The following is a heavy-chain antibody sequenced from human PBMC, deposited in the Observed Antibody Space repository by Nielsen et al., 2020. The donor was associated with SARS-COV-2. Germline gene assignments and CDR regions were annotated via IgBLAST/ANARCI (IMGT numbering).Heavy chain of an antibody. D-gene: IGHD3-22*01. Sequence: GGSLRLSCRASGLIFGTYAMHWVRQAPGKGLEWVSGVSWNSGTIGYADSVKGRFTISRDNSKNTLYLQMNSLRAEDTAVYYCARDLDYYDSSGYDYWGQGTLVTVSS. CDR2: VSWNSGTI. CDR1: GLIFGTYA. CDR3: ARDLDYYDSSGYDY. J-gene: IGHJ4*02. V-gene: IGHV3-9*01.